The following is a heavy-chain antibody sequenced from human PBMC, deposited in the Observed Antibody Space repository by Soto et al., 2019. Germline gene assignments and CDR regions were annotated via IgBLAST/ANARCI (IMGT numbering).Heavy chain of an antibody. J-gene: IGHJ4*02. CDR1: GFNVGAFA. CDR2: ISVSDAFI. V-gene: IGHV3-23*01. CDR3: TRETVAGITGLDY. D-gene: IGHD1-20*01. Sequence: EVQLLESGGDLVQPGGSLRLSGAASGFNVGAFAANWVRQAPGKGLEWVSGISVSDAFIYYADSVRGRFSISRDASENILYLQMNSLRVDDTAPYYCTRETVAGITGLDYWGPGTLVTVPS.